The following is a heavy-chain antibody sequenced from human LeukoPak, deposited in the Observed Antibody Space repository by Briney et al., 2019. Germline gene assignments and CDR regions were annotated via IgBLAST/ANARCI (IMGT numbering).Heavy chain of an antibody. CDR1: GFTFSSYE. CDR2: ISSSGSTT. D-gene: IGHD1-14*01. CDR3: AAKEGTRSDFDY. V-gene: IGHV3-48*03. Sequence: PGGSLRLSCVVSGFTFSSYEMNWARQAPGKGLEWVSYISSSGSTTHYADSAKGRFTISRDNAKNSLYLQMNSLRGEDTAVYYCAAKEGTRSDFDYWGQGTLVTVAS. J-gene: IGHJ4*02.